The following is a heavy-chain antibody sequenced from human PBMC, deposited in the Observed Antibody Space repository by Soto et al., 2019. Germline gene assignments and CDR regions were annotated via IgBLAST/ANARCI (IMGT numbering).Heavy chain of an antibody. Sequence: EVQLLESGGGLIQPGGSLRLSCTASGFTFINYDMNWVRQAPGKGLEWVSGTSGGGDVAFYADSVKGRFAISRDNSKNTLYLQMNSLRAEDTALYYCVKKSIGTVTNPVYWSFDLWGRGTLVTVSS. D-gene: IGHD4-17*01. J-gene: IGHJ2*01. V-gene: IGHV3-23*01. CDR3: VKKSIGTVTNPVYWSFDL. CDR2: TSGGGDVA. CDR1: GFTFINYD.